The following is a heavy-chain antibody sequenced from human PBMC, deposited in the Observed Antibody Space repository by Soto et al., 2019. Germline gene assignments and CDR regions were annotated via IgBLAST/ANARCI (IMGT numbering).Heavy chain of an antibody. CDR3: AKYQLLSLAPDY. V-gene: IGHV3-23*01. CDR2: ISGSGGST. J-gene: IGHJ4*02. CDR1: GFPLEKYG. Sequence: PGGSLRLSCAVSGFPLEKYGMNWVRQAPGKGLEWVSAISGSGGSTYYADSVKGRFTISRDNSKNTLYLQMNSLRAEDTAVYYCAKYQLLSLAPDYWGQGTLVTVSS. D-gene: IGHD2-2*01.